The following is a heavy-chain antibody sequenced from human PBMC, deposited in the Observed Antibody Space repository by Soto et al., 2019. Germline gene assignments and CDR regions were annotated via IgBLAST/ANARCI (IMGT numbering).Heavy chain of an antibody. CDR1: GGSISSYY. V-gene: IGHV4-59*01. J-gene: IGHJ5*02. CDR2: IYYSGST. Sequence: SETLSLTCTVSGGSISSYYWSWIRQPPGKGLEWIGYIYYSGSTNYNPSLKSRVTISVDTSKNQFSLKLSSVTAADTAVYYCARGLERRNRRIFATEVNWFDPWGQGTLVTVSS. D-gene: IGHD1-1*01. CDR3: ARGLERRNRRIFATEVNWFDP.